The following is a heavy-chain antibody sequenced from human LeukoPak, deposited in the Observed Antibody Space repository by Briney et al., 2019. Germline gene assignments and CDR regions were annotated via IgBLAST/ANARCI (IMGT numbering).Heavy chain of an antibody. V-gene: IGHV4-39*01. CDR3: ARLHYYGSGSYYPLPNWFDP. D-gene: IGHD3-10*01. Sequence: SETLFLTCTVSGGSISSSSYYWGWIRQPPGKGLEWIGSIYYSGSTYYNPSLKSRVTISVDTSKNQFSLKLSSVTAADTAVYYCARLHYYGSGSYYPLPNWFDPWGQGTLVTVSS. CDR2: IYYSGST. J-gene: IGHJ5*02. CDR1: GGSISSSSYY.